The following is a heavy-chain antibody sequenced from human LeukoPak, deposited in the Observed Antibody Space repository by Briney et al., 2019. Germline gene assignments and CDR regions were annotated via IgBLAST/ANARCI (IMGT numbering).Heavy chain of an antibody. CDR1: GFRFSNYA. J-gene: IGHJ4*02. Sequence: GGSLRLSCAASGFRFSNYAMHWVRQAPGKGLEWVAGISYDGSKNYYADSVKGRFTISRDNSKNTLYLQMNSLRADDTAMYYCAKRYDTTVYSINFDYWGQGTLVTVSS. CDR2: ISYDGSKN. D-gene: IGHD3-22*01. CDR3: AKRYDTTVYSINFDY. V-gene: IGHV3-30*18.